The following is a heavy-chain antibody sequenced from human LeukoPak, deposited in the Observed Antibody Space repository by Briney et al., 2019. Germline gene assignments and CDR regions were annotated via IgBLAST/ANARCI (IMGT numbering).Heavy chain of an antibody. CDR2: ISSSSGAI. CDR1: GFSFSRFG. CDR3: AQKGGTDH. V-gene: IGHV3-48*02. J-gene: IGHJ4*02. D-gene: IGHD2-15*01. Sequence: PGGSLRLSCAASGFSFSRFGMNWVRQAPGKGLEWISYISSSSGAIYYADSVKGRFTISRDNAKNSLYLQMSSLRDEDTAVYYCAQKGGTDHWGQGTLVTVSS.